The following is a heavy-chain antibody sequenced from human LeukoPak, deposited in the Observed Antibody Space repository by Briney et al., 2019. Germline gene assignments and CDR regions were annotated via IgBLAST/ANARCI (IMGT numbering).Heavy chain of an antibody. Sequence: PGGSLRLSCTVSGFTVSSNSMSWVRQAPGKGLEWVSFIYSDNTHYSDSVKGRFTISRDNSKDTLYLQMNSLRAEDTAVYYCAKDIVGATHAFDYWGQGTLVTVSS. D-gene: IGHD1-26*01. J-gene: IGHJ4*02. V-gene: IGHV3-66*03. CDR2: IYSDNT. CDR3: AKDIVGATHAFDY. CDR1: GFTVSSNS.